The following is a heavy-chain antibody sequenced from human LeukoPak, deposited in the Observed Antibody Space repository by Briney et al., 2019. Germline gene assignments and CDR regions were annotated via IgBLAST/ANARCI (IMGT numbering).Heavy chain of an antibody. D-gene: IGHD2-8*01. CDR3: AGEQWRPPYYYFGLDV. CDR1: DGSISSYY. V-gene: IGHV4-59*01. J-gene: IGHJ6*02. Sequence: SETLSLTRTVSDGSISSYYWTWIRQSPGKGLEWIGYIYHIGSTNYSPSLKSRVTISLDTSKNQFSLRLSSVTAADAAVYYCAGEQWRPPYYYFGLDVWGQGTTVIVSS. CDR2: IYHIGST.